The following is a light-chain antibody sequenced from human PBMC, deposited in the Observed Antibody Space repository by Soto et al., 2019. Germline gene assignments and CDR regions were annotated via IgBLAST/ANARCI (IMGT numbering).Light chain of an antibody. Sequence: EIVLTQSPGTLSLSPGERATLSCRASQSVGSAYVGWYQQKPGQAPRLLIFGASRGATGIPDRFSGSGSGTNFTLTIDKVEPEDSAVYCCQHYGWSPSFGLGTKVDI. J-gene: IGKJ1*01. CDR2: GAS. CDR3: QHYGWSPS. CDR1: QSVGSAY. V-gene: IGKV3-20*01.